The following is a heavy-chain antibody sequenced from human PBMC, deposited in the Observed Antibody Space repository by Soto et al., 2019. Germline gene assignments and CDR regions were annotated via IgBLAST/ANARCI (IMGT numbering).Heavy chain of an antibody. J-gene: IGHJ4*02. V-gene: IGHV3-33*01. CDR3: ARETGYY. CDR1: GFTFSSYG. CDR2: IWYDGSNK. Sequence: QVQLVESGGGVVQPGRSLGLSCAASGFTFSSYGMHWVRQAPGKGLEWVAVIWYDGSNKYYADSVKGRFTISRDNSETTLYLQMNSLRAEDTAVDYCARETGYYWGQGTVVTVSS.